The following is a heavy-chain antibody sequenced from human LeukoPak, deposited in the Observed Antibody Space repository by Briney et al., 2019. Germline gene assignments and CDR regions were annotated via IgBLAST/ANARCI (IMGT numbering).Heavy chain of an antibody. CDR1: GFTFSKYG. D-gene: IGHD3-10*01. CDR2: ISYDGSNK. Sequence: GGSLRLSCAASGFTFSKYGMHWVRQAPGKGLEWVAVISYDGSNKYYADSVKGRFTISRDNSKNTLYLQMNSLRAEDTAVYYSAKRTYYYGSGTYANGMNVWGQGTTVTVSS. CDR3: AKRTYYYGSGTYANGMNV. J-gene: IGHJ6*02. V-gene: IGHV3-30*18.